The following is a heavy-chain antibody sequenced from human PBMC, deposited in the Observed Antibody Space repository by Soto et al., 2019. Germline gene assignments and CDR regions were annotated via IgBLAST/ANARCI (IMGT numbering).Heavy chain of an antibody. V-gene: IGHV3-21*01. CDR1: GFTFDDYA. Sequence: GSLRLSCAASGFTFDDYAMHWVRQAPGKGLEWVSSISSSSSYIYYADSVKGRFTISRDNAKNSLYLQMNSLRAEDTAVYYCARGYCSGGGCFLSYYYYYGMDVWGQGTTVTVSS. J-gene: IGHJ6*02. CDR3: ARGYCSGGGCFLSYYYYYGMDV. D-gene: IGHD2-15*01. CDR2: ISSSSSYI.